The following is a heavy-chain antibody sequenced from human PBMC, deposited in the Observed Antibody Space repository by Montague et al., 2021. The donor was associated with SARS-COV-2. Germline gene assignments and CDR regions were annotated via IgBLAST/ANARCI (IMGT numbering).Heavy chain of an antibody. J-gene: IGHJ4*02. CDR1: GFTFGSHA. CDR3: AREGVHRGGWNYFDT. D-gene: IGHD1-1*01. V-gene: IGHV3-30*07. Sequence: SLRLSCAAFGFTFGSHAMVWVRQVPGKGLDFMALLSYDGNNEYXXXSXXXRFAISRDISKNTLYLQMNSLRPDDTAVYYCAREGVHRGGWNYFDTWGQGVLVTVSS. CDR2: LSYDGNNE.